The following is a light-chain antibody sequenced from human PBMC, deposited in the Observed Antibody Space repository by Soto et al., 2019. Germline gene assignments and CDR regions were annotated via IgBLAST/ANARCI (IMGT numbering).Light chain of an antibody. CDR3: QQYNSYPFT. Sequence: DIPMTQSPSTLSASVGDRVTITCRASQSISSWLAWYQQKPGKAPNLLIYKASSLESGVPSRFSGSGSGTEFTLTISSLQPDDFATYYCQQYNSYPFTFGPGTKVAIK. V-gene: IGKV1-5*03. J-gene: IGKJ3*01. CDR1: QSISSW. CDR2: KAS.